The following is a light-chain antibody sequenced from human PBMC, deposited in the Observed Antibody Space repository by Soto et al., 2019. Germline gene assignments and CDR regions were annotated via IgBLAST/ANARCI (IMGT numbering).Light chain of an antibody. CDR2: EVN. CDR1: SSDVGDYNY. CDR3: SSYAGGNNLV. Sequence: QSALTQPPSASGSPGQSVTISCTGTSSDVGDYNYVSWYQQHPGKAPKLMIYEVNKRPSGVPDRFSGSKSGNTASLTVSGLQAEDEADYYCSSYAGGNNLVFGGGTKVTVL. V-gene: IGLV2-8*01. J-gene: IGLJ2*01.